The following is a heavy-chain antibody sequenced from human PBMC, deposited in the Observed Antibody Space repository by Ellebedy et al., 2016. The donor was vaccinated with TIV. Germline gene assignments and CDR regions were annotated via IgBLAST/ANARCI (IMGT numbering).Heavy chain of an antibody. Sequence: PGGSLRLSCAASGFTFSGYWMSWVRQAPGKGLEWVANIKQDGSEKYYVDSVRGRFTISRDNAKKSLYLQMNSLRAEDTAVYYCARGAMAAAGDDYWGQGTLVTVSS. CDR3: ARGAMAAAGDDY. CDR2: IKQDGSEK. J-gene: IGHJ4*02. V-gene: IGHV3-7*01. CDR1: GFTFSGYW. D-gene: IGHD6-13*01.